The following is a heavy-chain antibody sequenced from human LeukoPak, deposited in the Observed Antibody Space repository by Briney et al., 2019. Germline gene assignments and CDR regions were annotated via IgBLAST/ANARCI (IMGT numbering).Heavy chain of an antibody. J-gene: IGHJ6*03. CDR3: ARDYSYGYYYYYMDV. V-gene: IGHV3-23*01. Sequence: GGSLRLSCAASGFTFSGYAMSWVRQAPGKGLEWVSTFSGGGDHTYYADSVKGRFTISRDKSKNTLHLQMNSLRVEDTAVYYCARDYSYGYYYYYMDVWGKGTTVTVSS. CDR1: GFTFSGYA. D-gene: IGHD5-18*01. CDR2: FSGGGDHT.